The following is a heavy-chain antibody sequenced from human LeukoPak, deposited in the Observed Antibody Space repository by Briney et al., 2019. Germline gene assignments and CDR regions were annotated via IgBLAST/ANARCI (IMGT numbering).Heavy chain of an antibody. D-gene: IGHD2-2*02. V-gene: IGHV1-69*13. J-gene: IGHJ6*03. CDR1: GSTFSSYA. CDR3: ARDPGCSSTSCYTGSYYYYYMDV. Sequence: SVKVSCKASGSTFSSYAISWVRQAPGQGLEWMGGIIPIFGTANYAQKFQGRVTITADESTSTAYMELSSLRSEDTAVYYCARDPGCSSTSCYTGSYYYYYMDVWGKGTTVTVSS. CDR2: IIPIFGTA.